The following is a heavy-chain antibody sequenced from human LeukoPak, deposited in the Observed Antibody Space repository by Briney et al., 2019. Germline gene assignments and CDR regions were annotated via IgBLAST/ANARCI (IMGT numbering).Heavy chain of an antibody. CDR1: GGSISSYY. Sequence: PSETLSLTCTVFGGSISSYYWSWIRQPPGKGLEWIGYIYYSGSTNYNPSLKSRVTISVDTSKNQFSLKLSSVTAADTAVYYCARDRLYCSSTSCYSWFDPWGQGTLVTVSS. D-gene: IGHD2-2*02. CDR2: IYYSGST. CDR3: ARDRLYCSSTSCYSWFDP. J-gene: IGHJ5*02. V-gene: IGHV4-59*01.